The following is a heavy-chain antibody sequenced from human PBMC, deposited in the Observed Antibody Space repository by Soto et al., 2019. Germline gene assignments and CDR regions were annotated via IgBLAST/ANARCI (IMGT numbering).Heavy chain of an antibody. CDR2: IIPIFGTA. D-gene: IGHD3-22*01. V-gene: IGHV1-69*12. J-gene: IGHJ6*02. CDR1: GGTFSSYA. CDR3: ARGEVITDSYYYYGMDV. Sequence: QVQLVQSGAEVKKPGSSVKVSCKASGGTFSSYAISWVRQAPGQGLEWMGGIIPIFGTANYAQKFQGRVTITADESTSTAYMELSSLRSEDTAVYYCARGEVITDSYYYYGMDVWGQGTTVTVSS.